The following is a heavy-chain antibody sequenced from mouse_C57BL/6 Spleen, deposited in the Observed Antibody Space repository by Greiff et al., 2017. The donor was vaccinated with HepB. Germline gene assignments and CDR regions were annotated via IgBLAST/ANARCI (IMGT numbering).Heavy chain of an antibody. CDR3: ARDSNWDFDV. CDR2: ISYDGSN. V-gene: IGHV3-6*01. D-gene: IGHD1-1*01. Sequence: EVQLQQSGPGLVKPSQSLSLTCSVTGYSITSGYYWNWIRQFPGNKLEWMGYISYDGSNNYNPSLKNRISITRDTSKNQFFLKLNSVTTEDTATYYCARDSNWDFDVWGTGTTVTVSS. CDR1: GYSITSGYY. J-gene: IGHJ1*03.